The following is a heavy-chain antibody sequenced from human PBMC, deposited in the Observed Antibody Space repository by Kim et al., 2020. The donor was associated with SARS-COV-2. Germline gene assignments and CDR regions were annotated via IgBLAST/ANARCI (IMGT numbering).Heavy chain of an antibody. V-gene: IGHV3-7*01. CDR2: GGAK. CDR3: ATTRRHGAY. Sequence: GGAKLKGDAVKGRFTISRDNAKNSLDLQMNSLKVEDAAVYYCATTRRHGAYWGQGTLVTVSS. D-gene: IGHD1-1*01. J-gene: IGHJ4*02.